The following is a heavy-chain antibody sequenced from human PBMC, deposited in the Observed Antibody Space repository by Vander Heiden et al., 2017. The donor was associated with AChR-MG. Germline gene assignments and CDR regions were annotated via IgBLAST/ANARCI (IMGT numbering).Heavy chain of an antibody. CDR2: IYHSGST. J-gene: IGHJ4*02. D-gene: IGHD3-3*01. CDR3: ARGQGITIFGGVIIGGGFDY. Sequence: QLQLQESGSGLVKPSQTLSLTCAVSGGSISSGGYSWSWIRQPPGKGLEWIGYIYHSGSTYYNPSLKSRVTISVDRSKNQFSLKLSSVTAADTAVYYCARGQGITIFGGVIIGGGFDYWGQGTLVTVSS. V-gene: IGHV4-30-2*01. CDR1: GGSISSGGYS.